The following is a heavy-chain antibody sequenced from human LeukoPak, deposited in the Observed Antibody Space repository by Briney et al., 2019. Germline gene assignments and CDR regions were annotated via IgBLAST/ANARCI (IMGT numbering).Heavy chain of an antibody. D-gene: IGHD3-22*01. CDR2: ISSSSSYI. J-gene: IGHJ4*02. V-gene: IGHV3-21*01. Sequence: GGSLRPSCAASGFTFSSYSMNWVRQAPGKGLEWVSSISSSSSYIYYADSVKGRFTISRDNAKNSLYLQMNSLRAEDTAVYYCAREHDSSGYKREFDYWGQGTLVTVSS. CDR1: GFTFSSYS. CDR3: AREHDSSGYKREFDY.